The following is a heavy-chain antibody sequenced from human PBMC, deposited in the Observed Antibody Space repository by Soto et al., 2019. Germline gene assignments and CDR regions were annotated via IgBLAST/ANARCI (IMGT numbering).Heavy chain of an antibody. J-gene: IGHJ6*02. Sequence: QVQLVESGGGVVQPGRSLRLSCAASGFTFSSYGMHWVRQAPGKGLEWVAVISYDGSNKYYADSVKGRFTISRDNSKNTLYLQMNSLRAEDTAVYYCAKDLAQAVLELRDYYYYGMDVWGQGTTVTVSS. D-gene: IGHD1-7*01. V-gene: IGHV3-30*18. CDR1: GFTFSSYG. CDR2: ISYDGSNK. CDR3: AKDLAQAVLELRDYYYYGMDV.